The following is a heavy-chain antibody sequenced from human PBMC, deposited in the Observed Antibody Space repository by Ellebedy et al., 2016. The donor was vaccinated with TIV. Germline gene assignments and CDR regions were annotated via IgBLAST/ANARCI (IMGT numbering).Heavy chain of an antibody. CDR2: VYHSGSP. D-gene: IGHD2-21*01. J-gene: IGHJ4*02. Sequence: MPSETLSLTCGVSGVSVSSTRYYRAWIRQPPGKGLEWIGSVYHSGSPYYNPSFKSRVTLSADTSKNQFSLNLRTVTAADTAVYYCARIDPWQPIDDWGQGILVTVSS. CDR3: ARIDPWQPIDD. CDR1: GVSVSSTRYY. V-gene: IGHV4-39*01.